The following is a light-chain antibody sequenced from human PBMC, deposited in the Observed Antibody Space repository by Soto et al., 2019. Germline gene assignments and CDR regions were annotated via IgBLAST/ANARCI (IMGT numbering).Light chain of an antibody. CDR1: SSDVVGYNY. V-gene: IGLV2-14*01. CDR3: SSYTSSSTPPYV. J-gene: IGLJ1*01. Sequence: QSALTQPASVSGSPGQSITISCTGTSSDVVGYNYVSWYQQHPGKAPKLMIYDVSNRPSGVSNRFSGSKSGNTASLTISGLQAEDEADYYCSSYTSSSTPPYVFGTGTKVNVL. CDR2: DVS.